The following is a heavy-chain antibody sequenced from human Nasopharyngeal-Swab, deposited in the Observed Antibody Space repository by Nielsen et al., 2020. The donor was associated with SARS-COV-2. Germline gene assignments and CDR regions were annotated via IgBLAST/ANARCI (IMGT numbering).Heavy chain of an antibody. CDR3: ARAPSGYCSGGSCLPDY. CDR1: GFTFSSYG. V-gene: IGHV3-33*01. Sequence: GESLKISCAASGFTFSSYGMHWVRQAPGKGLEWVAVIWYDGSNKCYADSVKGRFTISRDNSKNTLYLQMNSLRAEDTAVYYCARAPSGYCSGGSCLPDYWGQGTLVTVSS. D-gene: IGHD2-15*01. CDR2: IWYDGSNK. J-gene: IGHJ4*02.